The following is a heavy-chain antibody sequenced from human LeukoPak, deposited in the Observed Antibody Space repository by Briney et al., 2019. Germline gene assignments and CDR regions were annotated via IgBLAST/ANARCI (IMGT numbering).Heavy chain of an antibody. CDR2: IYYSGST. J-gene: IGHJ4*02. CDR1: GGSIISSSYY. V-gene: IGHV4-39*07. D-gene: IGHD2-2*01. CDR3: ARGGDIVVVPAARTWDY. Sequence: SETLSLTCSVSGGSIISSSYYWGWIRQPLGKGLECIGGIYYSGSTYYNPSLKSRVTISVDTSKNQFSLKLSSVTAADTAVYYCARGGDIVVVPAARTWDYWGQGTLATVSS.